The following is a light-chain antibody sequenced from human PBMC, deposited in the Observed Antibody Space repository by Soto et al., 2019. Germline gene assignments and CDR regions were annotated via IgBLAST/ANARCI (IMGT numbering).Light chain of an antibody. V-gene: IGKV1-9*01. CDR1: QDIGTY. CDR3: QQLNSYTRIT. Sequence: DIQLTQSPSFLSASVGDRVTITCRSSQDIGTYLAWYQQKAGKAPNLLIYAASTLQSGVPSRFSGSGSGTEFTLTISSLQPEDFATYYCQQLNSYTRITFGGGTKVEIK. CDR2: AAS. J-gene: IGKJ4*01.